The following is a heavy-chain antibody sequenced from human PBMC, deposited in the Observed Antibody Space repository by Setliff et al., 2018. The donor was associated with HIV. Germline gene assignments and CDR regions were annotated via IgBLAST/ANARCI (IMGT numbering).Heavy chain of an antibody. D-gene: IGHD5-12*01. V-gene: IGHV3-30*04. J-gene: IGHJ5*02. CDR3: ARDQATGYEKVWFSWIDP. CDR2: ISYDGSNK. CDR1: GFTFSSYA. Sequence: GGSLRLSCAVSGFTFSSYAMHWVRQAPGKGLEWVAVISYDGSNKYHADSVKGRFTISRDNSNNTLYLQMNSLRAEDTAVYYCARDQATGYEKVWFSWIDPWGQGTLVTVSS.